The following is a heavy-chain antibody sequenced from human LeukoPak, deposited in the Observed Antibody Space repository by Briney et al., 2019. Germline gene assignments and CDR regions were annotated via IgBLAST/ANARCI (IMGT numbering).Heavy chain of an antibody. CDR1: GGSISSSSYY. CDR3: ARDPRDGYRDAFDI. CDR2: IYYSGST. Sequence: PSETLSLTCTVSGGSISSSSYYWGWIRQPPGKGLEWIGYIYYSGSTNYNPSLKSRVTISVDTSKNQFSLKVSSVTSADTGVYYCARDPRDGYRDAFDIWGQGKMVTVSS. J-gene: IGHJ3*02. V-gene: IGHV4-61*01. D-gene: IGHD5-24*01.